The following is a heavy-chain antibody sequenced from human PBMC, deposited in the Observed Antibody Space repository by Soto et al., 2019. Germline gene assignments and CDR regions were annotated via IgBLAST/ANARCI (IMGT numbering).Heavy chain of an antibody. CDR3: ARDQGLYSYGYPDYYYYGMDV. D-gene: IGHD5-18*01. V-gene: IGHV4-61*01. CDR1: VAPSVVRVTT. CDR2: IYYTGST. J-gene: IGHJ6*02. Sequence: SGPCPSPALCLVAPSVVRVTTGAGSGRPQGRGWSGLDIYYTGSTNYNPSLKGRVTMSVDTSRDQVSLRLRSVTRADTAVYYCARDQGLYSYGYPDYYYYGMDVWGQGTTVTVSS.